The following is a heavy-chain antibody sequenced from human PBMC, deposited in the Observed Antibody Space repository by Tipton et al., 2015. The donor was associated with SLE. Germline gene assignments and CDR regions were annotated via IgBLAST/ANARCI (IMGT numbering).Heavy chain of an antibody. Sequence: TLSLTCTVSGGSISSYYWSWFRQPPGKGLEWIGYIYYSGSTNYNPSLKSLVTISVDTSKNQFSLKLSSVTAADTAVYYCARGGGLTTVTTYAFDIWGQGTMVTVSS. CDR3: ARGGGLTTVTTYAFDI. D-gene: IGHD4-17*01. CDR2: IYYSGST. CDR1: GGSISSYY. J-gene: IGHJ3*02. V-gene: IGHV4-59*01.